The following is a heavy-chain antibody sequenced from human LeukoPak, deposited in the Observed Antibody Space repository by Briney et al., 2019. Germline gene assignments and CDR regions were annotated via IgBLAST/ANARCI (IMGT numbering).Heavy chain of an antibody. CDR1: GYTFNHFY. J-gene: IGHJ3*02. CDR2: IDPNNGDT. Sequence: ASVKVSCKASGYTFNHFYLHWVRQAPGQGLEWLGWIDPNNGDTDYAQKFQGRVTMTRDTSMDTAYMQVTGLRYDDTAVYYCAANVETGRGDFDIWGQGTLVTVSS. CDR3: AANVETGRGDFDI. V-gene: IGHV1-2*02. D-gene: IGHD1-14*01.